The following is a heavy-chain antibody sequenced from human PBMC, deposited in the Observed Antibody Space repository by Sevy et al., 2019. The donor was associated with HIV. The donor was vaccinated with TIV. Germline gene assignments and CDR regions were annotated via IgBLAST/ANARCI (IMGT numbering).Heavy chain of an antibody. J-gene: IGHJ4*02. CDR3: VRDSSGLS. CDR1: GFPLRKYS. CDR2: ISRNSTYI. D-gene: IGHD6-19*01. Sequence: GESLKISCAASGFPLRKYSMNWVRQAPGKGLEWVSLISRNSTYIYYSDSVKGRFTISRDNAENSLFLQMNSLRAEDTAVYYCVRDSSGLSWGQGTLVTVSS. V-gene: IGHV3-21*01.